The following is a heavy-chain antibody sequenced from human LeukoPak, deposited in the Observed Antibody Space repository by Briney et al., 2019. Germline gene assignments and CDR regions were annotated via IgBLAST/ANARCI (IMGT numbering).Heavy chain of an antibody. Sequence: GGSLRLSCAASGFTFSSYAMSWVRQAPGKGLEWVSAISGSGGSTCYADSVKGRFTISRDNSKNTLYLQMNSLRAEDTAVYYCAKLQYSYGATDYWGQGTLVTVSS. D-gene: IGHD5-18*01. V-gene: IGHV3-23*01. CDR2: ISGSGGST. J-gene: IGHJ4*02. CDR1: GFTFSSYA. CDR3: AKLQYSYGATDY.